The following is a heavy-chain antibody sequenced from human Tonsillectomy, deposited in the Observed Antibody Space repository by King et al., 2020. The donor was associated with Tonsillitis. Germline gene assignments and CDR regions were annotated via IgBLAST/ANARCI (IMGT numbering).Heavy chain of an antibody. J-gene: IGHJ1*01. CDR3: ATCHSGGTCYS. CDR2: VHFTGNT. V-gene: IGHV4-30-4*07. CDR1: GDSVKTGTYS. Sequence: LQLQESGPGVVRPSQTLSLTCTVSGDSVKTGTYSWTWIRQAPEKGLEWIGYVHFTGNTKYNPSLKSRLTISIDTSRNHFSLKLTSVTAAGTAVYYCATCHSGGTCYSWGRSPLVTVPS. D-gene: IGHD2-15*01.